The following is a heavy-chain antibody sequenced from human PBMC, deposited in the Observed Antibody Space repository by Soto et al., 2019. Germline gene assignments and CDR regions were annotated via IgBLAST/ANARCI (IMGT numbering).Heavy chain of an antibody. V-gene: IGHV1-69*04. CDR2: IIPILGIA. Sequence: ASVKVSCKASGGTFSSYTISWVRQAPGQGLEWMGRIIPILGIANYAQKFQGRVTITADKSTSTAYMELSSLRSEDTAVYYCARERRLVPAASYYYFDYWGQGTLVTVSS. CDR1: GGTFSSYT. D-gene: IGHD2-2*01. CDR3: ARERRLVPAASYYYFDY. J-gene: IGHJ4*02.